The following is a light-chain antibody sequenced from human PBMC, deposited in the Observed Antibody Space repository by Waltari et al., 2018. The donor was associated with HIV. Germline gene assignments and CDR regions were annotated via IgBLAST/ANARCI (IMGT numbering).Light chain of an antibody. V-gene: IGLV1-44*01. Sequence: QSVLTQPPSASGTPGQRVTISCSGSSSNVGRNSVSWYRQFPGTAPKLLIYTTNQRPSGVPVRFSGSKSGSSAYLASSGLQSDDESVYYWAAWDDSLNGPLFGGGTQLTVL. CDR1: SSNVGRNS. CDR3: AAWDDSLNGPL. J-gene: IGLJ2*01. CDR2: TTN.